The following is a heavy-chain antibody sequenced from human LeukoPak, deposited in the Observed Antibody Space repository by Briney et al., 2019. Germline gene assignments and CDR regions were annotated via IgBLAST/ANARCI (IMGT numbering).Heavy chain of an antibody. CDR1: GFTFSSYR. CDR2: IKQDGSEK. CDR3: ARDLTMVRGLTYYGMDV. J-gene: IGHJ6*04. D-gene: IGHD3-10*01. V-gene: IGHV3-7*03. Sequence: GGSLRLSCAASGFTFSSYRMSWVRQAPGKGLEWVANIKQDGSEKYYVDSVKGRFTISRDNAKNSLYLQMNSLRAEDTAVYYCARDLTMVRGLTYYGMDVWGKGTTVTVSS.